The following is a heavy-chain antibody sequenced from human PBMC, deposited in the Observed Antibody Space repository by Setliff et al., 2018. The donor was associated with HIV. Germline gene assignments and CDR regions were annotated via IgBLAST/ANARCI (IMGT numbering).Heavy chain of an antibody. Sequence: PGGSLRLSCAASGFIFDDYDMSWVRQAPGKGLEWVSSISGSAGSTYYADSVKGRFTISRDNSKNTLYLQMNSLRAEDTAVYYCAKETFYYDSSGYWPEPGYYFDYWGQGTLVTVSS. V-gene: IGHV3-23*01. J-gene: IGHJ4*02. CDR2: ISGSAGST. D-gene: IGHD3-22*01. CDR3: AKETFYYDSSGYWPEPGYYFDY. CDR1: GFIFDDYD.